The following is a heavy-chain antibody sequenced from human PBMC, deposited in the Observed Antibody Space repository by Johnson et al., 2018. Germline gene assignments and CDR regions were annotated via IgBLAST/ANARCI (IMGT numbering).Heavy chain of an antibody. Sequence: QVQLQESGPGLVKPSQTLSLTCTVAGGSITSGGYYWTWLRQHPGKGLEWIGNIYYSGGTTSHPSLTGRITLSLDTSKNPLSLKLRSVTAAATAVFSCARDRALAEGGGFDSWGQGTMVAVSS. CDR2: IYYSGGT. V-gene: IGHV4-31*03. J-gene: IGHJ3*02. CDR3: ARDRALAEGGGFDS. CDR1: GGSITSGGYY. D-gene: IGHD6-19*01.